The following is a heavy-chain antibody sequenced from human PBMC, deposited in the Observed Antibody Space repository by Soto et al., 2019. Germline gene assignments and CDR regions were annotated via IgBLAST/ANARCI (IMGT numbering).Heavy chain of an antibody. D-gene: IGHD6-13*01. CDR1: GGSISSYY. CDR3: ARSSPGSSSWYYYYYYYMDV. J-gene: IGHJ6*03. Sequence: SETLSLTCTVFGGSISSYYWSWIRQPPGKGLEWIGYIYYSGSTNYNPSLKSRVTISVDTSKNQFSLKLSSVTAADTAVYYCARSSPGSSSWYYYYYYYMDVWGKGTTVTVSS. V-gene: IGHV4-59*01. CDR2: IYYSGST.